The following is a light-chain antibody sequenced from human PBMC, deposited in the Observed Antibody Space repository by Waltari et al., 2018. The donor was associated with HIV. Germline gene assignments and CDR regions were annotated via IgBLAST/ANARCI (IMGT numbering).Light chain of an antibody. CDR2: SNE. J-gene: IGLJ1*01. CDR1: SSNIGSNY. CDR3: AAWDDSLSGYV. V-gene: IGLV1-47*02. Sequence: QSVLTQPPSASGTPGQRVTISCSGGSSNIGSNYVFWYQLLPGTAPKLLVYSNEQRPSGVPDRLSGSKSGTSASLAISGLRSEDEADYYCAAWDDSLSGYVFGTGTKVTVL.